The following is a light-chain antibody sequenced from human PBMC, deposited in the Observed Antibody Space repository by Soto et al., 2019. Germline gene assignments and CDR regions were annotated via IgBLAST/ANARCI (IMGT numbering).Light chain of an antibody. Sequence: EIVMPQSPATLSVSPGERATLSCRASQSVSSNLAWYQQTRGQAPRLLIYGASTRATGIPARFSGSGSGTEFTLTISSLQSEDFAFYSCQLYNNGHPETLGQGTKVDIK. CDR3: QLYNNGHPET. CDR1: QSVSSN. CDR2: GAS. V-gene: IGKV3-15*01. J-gene: IGKJ1*01.